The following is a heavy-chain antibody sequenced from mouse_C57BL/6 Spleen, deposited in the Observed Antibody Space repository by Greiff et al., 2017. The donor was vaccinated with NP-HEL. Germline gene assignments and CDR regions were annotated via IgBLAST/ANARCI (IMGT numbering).Heavy chain of an antibody. D-gene: IGHD2-3*01. CDR1: GYTFTSYW. Sequence: VQLQQSGAELVMPGASVKLSCKASGYTFTSYWMHWVKQRPGQGLEWIGEIDPSDSYTNYNQKFKGKSTLTVDKSSSTAYMQLSSLTSEDSAVYYCARGAGWLPFDYWGQGTTLTVSS. J-gene: IGHJ2*01. CDR3: ARGAGWLPFDY. V-gene: IGHV1-69*01. CDR2: IDPSDSYT.